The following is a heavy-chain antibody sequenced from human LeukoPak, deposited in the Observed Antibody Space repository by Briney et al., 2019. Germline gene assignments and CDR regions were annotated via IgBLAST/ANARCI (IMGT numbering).Heavy chain of an antibody. CDR3: TRTFLSGDGYKVGYFDY. D-gene: IGHD5-24*01. J-gene: IGHJ4*02. V-gene: IGHV3-53*01. CDR2: IYSSGST. CDR1: GLTVSSNY. Sequence: GSLRLSCATSGLTVSSNYMSWVRQAPGKGLEWVSLIYSSGSTYCADSVKGRFTISRDNSKNTLFLQMNSLTAEDTAMYYCTRTFLSGDGYKVGYFDYWGQGTLVTVSS.